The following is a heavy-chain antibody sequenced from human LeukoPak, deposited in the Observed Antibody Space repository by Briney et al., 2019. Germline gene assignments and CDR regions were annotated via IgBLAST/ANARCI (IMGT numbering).Heavy chain of an antibody. D-gene: IGHD3-3*01. CDR2: ISSSGSTI. J-gene: IGHJ4*02. Sequence: GGSLRLSCAASGFTFSDYYMSWIRQAPGKGLEWVSYISSSGSTIYYADSVKGRFTISRDNAKNSLYLQMNSLRAEGTAVYYCASAGMAYYDFWSGYFSQDYFDYWGQGTLVTVSS. CDR3: ASAGMAYYDFWSGYFSQDYFDY. V-gene: IGHV3-11*01. CDR1: GFTFSDYY.